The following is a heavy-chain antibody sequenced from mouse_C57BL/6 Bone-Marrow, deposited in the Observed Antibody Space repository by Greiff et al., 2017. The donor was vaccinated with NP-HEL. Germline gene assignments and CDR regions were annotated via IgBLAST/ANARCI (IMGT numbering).Heavy chain of an antibody. CDR2: IYPGSGNT. CDR3: ARSGSNAWYFDV. CDR1: GYTFTDYY. J-gene: IGHJ1*03. D-gene: IGHD2-5*01. V-gene: IGHV1-76*01. Sequence: QVQLKESGAELVRPGASVKLSCKASGYTFTDYYINWVKQRPGQGLEWIARIYPGSGNTYYNEKFKGKATLTAEKSSSTAYMQLSSLTSEDSAVYFCARSGSNAWYFDVWGTGTTVTVSS.